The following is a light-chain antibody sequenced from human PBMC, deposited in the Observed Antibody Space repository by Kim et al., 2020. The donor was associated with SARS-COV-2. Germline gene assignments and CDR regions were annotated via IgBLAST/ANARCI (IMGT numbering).Light chain of an antibody. CDR3: NSRDSSGSYWV. J-gene: IGLJ3*02. V-gene: IGLV3-19*01. Sequence: ALGQTGRITCQGDSLRSYSTTWYRQKPGQAPALVIYAKNNRPSGIPGRFSASTSGNTASLTITGAQAEDEADYYCNSRDSSGSYWVFGGGTKLTVL. CDR2: AKN. CDR1: SLRSYS.